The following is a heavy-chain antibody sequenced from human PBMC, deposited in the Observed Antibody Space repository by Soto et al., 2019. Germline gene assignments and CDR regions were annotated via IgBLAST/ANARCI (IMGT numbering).Heavy chain of an antibody. V-gene: IGHV4-59*08. D-gene: IGHD3-10*01. Sequence: QVQLQESGPGLVKPSETLSLSCTVSGGSISSYYWSWFRQSPGKRMEWIGYVHHSWGSSYNPSLQSRVAISLDTSKSPFPLKVTSVTATDTAVYYCARQGFGPLHGLVDVWGQGTTVTVSS. CDR1: GGSISSYY. CDR3: ARQGFGPLHGLVDV. J-gene: IGHJ6*02. CDR2: VHHSWGS.